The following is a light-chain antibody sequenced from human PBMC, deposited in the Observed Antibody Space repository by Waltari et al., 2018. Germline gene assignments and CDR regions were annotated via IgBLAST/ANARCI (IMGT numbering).Light chain of an antibody. J-gene: IGLJ3*02. V-gene: IGLV2-8*01. Sequence: QSALTQPPSASGSPGQSVTISCTGTSRDVGGYNYVAWYQQHPGKAPKLIIHDVNKRPSGVPDRFSGSQSGNTASLTVSGLQAEDEAAYYCSSHAGSDTFVFGGGTKLTVL. CDR2: DVN. CDR1: SRDVGGYNY. CDR3: SSHAGSDTFV.